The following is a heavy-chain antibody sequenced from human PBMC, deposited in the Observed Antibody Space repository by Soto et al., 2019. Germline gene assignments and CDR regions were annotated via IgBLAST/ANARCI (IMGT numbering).Heavy chain of an antibody. CDR1: GYTFTSYA. CDR3: ARDLRVAALDV. V-gene: IGHV1-3*01. J-gene: IGHJ6*02. D-gene: IGHD6-13*01. Sequence: ASVKVSFKDSGYTFTSYAMHWVRQAPGQRLEWMGWINAGNGNTKYSQKFQGRVTITRDTSASTAYMELSSLRSEDTAVYYCARDLRVAALDVWRQGPTVTVSS. CDR2: INAGNGNT.